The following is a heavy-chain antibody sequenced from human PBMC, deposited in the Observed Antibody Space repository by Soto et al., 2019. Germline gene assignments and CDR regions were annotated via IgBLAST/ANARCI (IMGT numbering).Heavy chain of an antibody. CDR1: GFTFSSYA. Sequence: GGSLRLSCAASGFTFSSYAMSWVRQAPGKGLEWVSAISGSGGSTYYADSVKGRFTISRDNSKNTLYLQMNSLRAEDTAVYYCAKDLNPGSGYYLPFDYWGQGTLVTVSS. J-gene: IGHJ4*02. V-gene: IGHV3-23*01. CDR2: ISGSGGST. CDR3: AKDLNPGSGYYLPFDY. D-gene: IGHD3-3*01.